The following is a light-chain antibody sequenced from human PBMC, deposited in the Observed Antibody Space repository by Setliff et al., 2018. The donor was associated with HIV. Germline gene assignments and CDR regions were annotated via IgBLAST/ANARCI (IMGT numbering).Light chain of an antibody. CDR2: QAS. CDR3: CSNTGSNTYV. V-gene: IGLV2-23*01. CDR1: RNDVGRYDL. Sequence: QSALTQPASVSGSPGQSITISCSGTRNDVGRYDLFSWYQQHPGKAPKLMIYQASRRPSGVSNRFSASKSGNTASLTISGLQAEDEADYYCCSNTGSNTYVFGTGTKVTVL. J-gene: IGLJ1*01.